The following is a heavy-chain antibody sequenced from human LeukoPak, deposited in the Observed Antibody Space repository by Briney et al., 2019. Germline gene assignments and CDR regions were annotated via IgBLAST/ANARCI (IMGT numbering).Heavy chain of an antibody. CDR2: ISGSGGST. J-gene: IGHJ4*02. D-gene: IGHD3-3*01. CDR1: GFTFSSYA. Sequence: GGSLRLSCAASGFTFSSYAMSWVRQAPGKGLEWVSAISGSGGSTYYADSVKGRFTISRDNSKDTLYLQMNSLRAEDTAVYYCAKVPGITIFGVVDYWGQGTLVTVSS. CDR3: AKVPGITIFGVVDY. V-gene: IGHV3-23*01.